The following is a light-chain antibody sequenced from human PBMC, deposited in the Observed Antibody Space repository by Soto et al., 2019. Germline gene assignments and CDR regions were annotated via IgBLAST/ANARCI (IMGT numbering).Light chain of an antibody. CDR2: AGS. V-gene: IGKV3D-15*01. CDR1: QSISIN. Sequence: EIVLTQSPGTLSVSPGDRVTLSCRASQSISINLAWYQHKPGQAPRLLIHAGSTRATGIQARISGSGSGTEFTLTISGLQSEDFAVYYCQQFRNWPWTFGKGNTGDI. CDR3: QQFRNWPWT. J-gene: IGKJ1*01.